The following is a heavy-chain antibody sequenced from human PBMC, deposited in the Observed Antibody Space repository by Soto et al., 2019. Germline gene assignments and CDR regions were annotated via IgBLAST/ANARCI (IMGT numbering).Heavy chain of an antibody. CDR1: GFTFSSYG. CDR2: ISYDGSNK. J-gene: IGHJ4*02. D-gene: IGHD1-26*01. CDR3: AKISGSYDY. Sequence: QVQLVESGGGVVQPGRSLRLSCAASGFTFSSYGMHWVRQAPGKGLEWVAVISYDGSNKYYADSVKGRFTISRDNSKNTLYLQINSLRAEDTAVYYCAKISGSYDYWGQGTLVTVSS. V-gene: IGHV3-30*18.